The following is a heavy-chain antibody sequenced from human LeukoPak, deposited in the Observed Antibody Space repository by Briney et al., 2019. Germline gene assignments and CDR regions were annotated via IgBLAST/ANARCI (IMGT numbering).Heavy chain of an antibody. D-gene: IGHD2-21*02. V-gene: IGHV1-18*01. Sequence: GASVKVSCKASGYTFTSYGISWVRQAPGQGLEWMGWISAYNGNTNYAQKLQGRVTMTTDTSTSTAYMELRSLRSDDTAVYYCARDENCGGDCYYGYWGQGTLVTVSS. CDR3: ARDENCGGDCYYGY. CDR1: GYTFTSYG. J-gene: IGHJ4*02. CDR2: ISAYNGNT.